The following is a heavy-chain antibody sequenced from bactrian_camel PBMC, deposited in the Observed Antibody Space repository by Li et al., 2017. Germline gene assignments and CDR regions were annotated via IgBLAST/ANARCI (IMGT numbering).Heavy chain of an antibody. D-gene: IGHD3*01. CDR2: ISIGDGIP. Sequence: HVQLVESGGGSVQAGGSLRLSCVYSGHAIRLNSVGWFRQAPGKEREGVAAISIGDGIPYYADPVKDRFTISWDSAKRTLYLQMNKLTPEDTAMYYCAAAGTWYCDPRFRASEFGFWGRGTQVTVS. CDR1: GHAIRLNS. V-gene: IGHV3S54*01. CDR3: AAAGTWYCDPRFRASEFGF. J-gene: IGHJ6*01.